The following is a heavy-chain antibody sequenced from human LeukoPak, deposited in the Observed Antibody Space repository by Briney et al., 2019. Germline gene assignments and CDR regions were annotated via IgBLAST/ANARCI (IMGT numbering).Heavy chain of an antibody. J-gene: IGHJ4*02. V-gene: IGHV3-21*01. CDR2: ISSSSSYI. Sequence: GGSLRLSCAASGFTFSSYSMNWVRQAPGKGLEWVSSISSSSSYIYYADSVKGRFTISRDNAKNSLYLQMNSLRAEDTAVYYCARVWGSYREEYYFDYWGQGTLVTVSS. D-gene: IGHD3-16*02. CDR3: ARVWGSYREEYYFDY. CDR1: GFTFSSYS.